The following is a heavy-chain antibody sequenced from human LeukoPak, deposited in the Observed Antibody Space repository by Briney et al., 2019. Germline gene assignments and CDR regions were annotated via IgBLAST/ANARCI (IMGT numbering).Heavy chain of an antibody. CDR2: IYYSGST. Sequence: SETLSLTCTVSGGSISSYYWSWIRQPPGKGLEWIGYIYYSGSTNYNPSLKSRVTISVDTSKNQFSLKLSSVTAADTAVYYCARGGPEVRGFYAFDIWGQGTMVTVSS. D-gene: IGHD3-10*01. V-gene: IGHV4-59*01. J-gene: IGHJ3*02. CDR3: ARGGPEVRGFYAFDI. CDR1: GGSISSYY.